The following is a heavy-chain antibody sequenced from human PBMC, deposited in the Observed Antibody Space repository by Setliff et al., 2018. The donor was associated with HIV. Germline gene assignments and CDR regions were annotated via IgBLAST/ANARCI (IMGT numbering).Heavy chain of an antibody. CDR3: ARVDGFNNYDSGGLDY. CDR2: ISLHNDNT. V-gene: IGHV1-18*01. Sequence: ASVKVSCKASGYTFSSYGISWVRQAPGQGLEWLGWISLHNDNTNYAQKFQGRVTMTADTPTNTVYVDLRSLRSDDTAVYHCARVDGFNNYDSGGLDYWGQGTLVTVSS. D-gene: IGHD3-3*01. J-gene: IGHJ4*02. CDR1: GYTFSSYG.